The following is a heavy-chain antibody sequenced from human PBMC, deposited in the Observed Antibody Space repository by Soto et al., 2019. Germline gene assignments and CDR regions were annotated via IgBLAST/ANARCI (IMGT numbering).Heavy chain of an antibody. CDR1: GGSFSGYY. V-gene: IGHV4-34*01. Sequence: PSETLSLTCAVYGGSFSGYYWSWIRQPPGKGLEWIGEINHSGSTNYNPSLKSRVTISVDTSKNQFSLKLSSVTAADTAVYYCATFGYHFWSGDPTYYYYGMDVWGQETTVT. J-gene: IGHJ6*02. CDR2: INHSGST. D-gene: IGHD3-3*01. CDR3: ATFGYHFWSGDPTYYYYGMDV.